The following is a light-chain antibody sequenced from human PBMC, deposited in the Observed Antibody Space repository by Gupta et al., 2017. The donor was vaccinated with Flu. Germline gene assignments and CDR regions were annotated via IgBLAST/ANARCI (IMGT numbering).Light chain of an antibody. Sequence: VTISCSGSSSNIGTNTVNWYQQIPGADHKLRSEMNNQRPSGVPDRFSGSKSCTSDYPAIRGLQSEDEAAEDDCEDWADSLKGEGFGGGTKMTVL. CDR1: SSNIGTNT. V-gene: IGLV1-44*01. CDR2: MNN. J-gene: IGLJ3*02. CDR3: EDWADSLKGEG.